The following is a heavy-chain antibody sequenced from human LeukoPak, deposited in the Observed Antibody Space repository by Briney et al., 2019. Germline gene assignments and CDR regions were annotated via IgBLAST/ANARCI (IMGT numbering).Heavy chain of an antibody. CDR2: INPNSGGT. V-gene: IGHV1-2*02. CDR3: ARNTAMVGNTFDY. J-gene: IGHJ4*02. D-gene: IGHD5-18*01. CDR1: GYTFTSYY. Sequence: GASVKVSCKASGYTFTSYYMHWVRQAPGQGLEWMGWINPNSGGTNYAQKFQGRVTMTRDTSISTAYMELSRLRSDDTAVYYCARNTAMVGNTFDYWGQGTLVTVSS.